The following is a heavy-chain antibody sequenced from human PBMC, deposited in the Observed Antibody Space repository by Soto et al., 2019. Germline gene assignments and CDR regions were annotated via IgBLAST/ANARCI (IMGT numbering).Heavy chain of an antibody. D-gene: IGHD3-22*01. CDR1: RYTNADIP. J-gene: IGHJ4*02. Sequence: ASVEATSKVPRYTNADIPMHWVRQSTGKGLEWMGGFDPEDGETIYAQKFQGRVTMTEDTSTDTAYMELSSLRSEDTAVYYCATLPLYYYDSSGHDYWGQGTLVTVSS. CDR2: FDPEDGET. V-gene: IGHV1-24*01. CDR3: ATLPLYYYDSSGHDY.